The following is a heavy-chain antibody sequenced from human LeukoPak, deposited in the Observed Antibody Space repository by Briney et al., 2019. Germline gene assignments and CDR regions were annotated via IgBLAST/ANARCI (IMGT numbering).Heavy chain of an antibody. CDR1: GFSFSSFE. D-gene: IGHD3-3*01. Sequence: GGSLRLSCTASGFSFSSFEMNWVRQAPGKGLEWVSHISSGGNTEYYVDSVRGRFTISRDNAKNTLYLQMNSLRAEDTAVYYCARDHPYYDFWSGYYFPNYYYYYGMDVWGQGTTVTVSS. J-gene: IGHJ6*02. CDR3: ARDHPYYDFWSGYYFPNYYYYYGMDV. V-gene: IGHV3-48*03. CDR2: ISSGGNTE.